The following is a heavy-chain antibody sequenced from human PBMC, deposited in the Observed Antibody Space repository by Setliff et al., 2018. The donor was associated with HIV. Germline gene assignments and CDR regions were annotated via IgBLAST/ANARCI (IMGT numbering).Heavy chain of an antibody. D-gene: IGHD7-27*01. CDR3: ARDLPELTGRSFDP. CDR1: GGSISSGSYY. CDR2: IYTSGST. V-gene: IGHV4-61*09. Sequence: NPSETLSLTCSVSGGSISSGSYYWSWIRQPAGKGLEWIGHIYTSGSTNYNPSLKSRVTMSVDTSKNQFSLKLSSVTAADTAIYYCARDLPELTGRSFDPWGQGIQVTVSS. J-gene: IGHJ5*02.